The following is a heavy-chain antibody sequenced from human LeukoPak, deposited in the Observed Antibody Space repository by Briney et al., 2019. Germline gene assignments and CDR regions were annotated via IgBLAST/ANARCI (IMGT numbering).Heavy chain of an antibody. Sequence: ASVKVSCKASGYTFTGYYMHWGRQAPGQGLEWMGWMNPNSGNTGYAQKFQGRVTMTRDTSISTAYMELSRLRSDDTAVYYCARDSDLREYYMDVWGKGTTVTVSS. V-gene: IGHV1-2*02. CDR3: ARDSDLREYYMDV. CDR1: GYTFTGYY. CDR2: MNPNSGNT. J-gene: IGHJ6*03.